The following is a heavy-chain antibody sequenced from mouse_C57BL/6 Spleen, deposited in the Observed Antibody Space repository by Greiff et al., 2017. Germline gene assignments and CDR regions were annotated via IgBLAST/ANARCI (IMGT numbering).Heavy chain of an antibody. V-gene: IGHV1-15*01. D-gene: IGHD2-2*01. J-gene: IGHJ2*01. CDR2: IDPETGGT. CDR3: TRSMVTTGAPYFDY. CDR1: GYTFPDYE. Sequence: SGAALVRPGASVTQSCKASGYTFPDYELHRVKQTPVHGLAWIGAIDPETGGTAYNQKFKGKAILTADKSSSTAYMELRSLTSEDSAVYYCTRSMVTTGAPYFDYWGQGTTLTVSS.